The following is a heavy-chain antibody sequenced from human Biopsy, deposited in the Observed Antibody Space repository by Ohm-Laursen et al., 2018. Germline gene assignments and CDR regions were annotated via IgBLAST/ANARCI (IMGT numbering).Heavy chain of an antibody. CDR2: MNQDGSEE. J-gene: IGHJ4*02. CDR1: GLIFSRYW. D-gene: IGHD2-2*02. Sequence: GSLRLSCTASGLIFSRYWMNWVRQTPEKGLEWVANMNQDGSEEHYVDSVKGRFTISRDGSKSTLYLQMSSLSAEDTAFYYCAKGGYCTTSSCYMDLDYWGQGTLVTVSS. CDR3: AKGGYCTTSSCYMDLDY. V-gene: IGHV3-7*03.